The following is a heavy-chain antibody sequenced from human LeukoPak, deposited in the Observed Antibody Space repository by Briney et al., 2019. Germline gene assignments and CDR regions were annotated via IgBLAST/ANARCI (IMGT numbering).Heavy chain of an antibody. CDR3: ARHKPRGQLWLWNYYGIDV. CDR1: GFTFSSYA. J-gene: IGHJ6*02. CDR2: ISVNGGST. Sequence: GGSLRLSCSASGFTFSSYAMNWVRQAPGKGLEYISAISVNGGSTYYADSVKGRFTISRDNSKNTLYLQMSSLRAEDTAAYYCARHKPRGQLWLWNYYGIDVCGQGTTVTVSS. D-gene: IGHD5-18*01. V-gene: IGHV3-64D*06.